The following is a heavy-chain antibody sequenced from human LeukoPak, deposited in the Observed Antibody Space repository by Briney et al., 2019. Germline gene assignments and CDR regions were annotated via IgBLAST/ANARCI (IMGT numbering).Heavy chain of an antibody. CDR2: IKHDGSEK. V-gene: IGHV3-7*01. Sequence: PWGSLRLSCAASGFTFSSYWMGWVRQAPGKGLEWVANIKHDGSEKYYVDSVKGRFTISRDNAKNSLYLQMNSLRAEDTAVYYCARVEASGYDYGAFDYWGQGTLVTVSS. CDR3: ARVEASGYDYGAFDY. J-gene: IGHJ4*02. D-gene: IGHD5-12*01. CDR1: GFTFSSYW.